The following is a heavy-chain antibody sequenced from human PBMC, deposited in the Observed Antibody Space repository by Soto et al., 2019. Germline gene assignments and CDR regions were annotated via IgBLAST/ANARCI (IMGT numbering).Heavy chain of an antibody. Sequence: PSETLSLTCTVSGGSISSYYWSWIRQPAGKGLEWIGRVYIGGSTTFNPSLKSRVNISVDTSKNQFTLSLYSVTAADTAVNYCGRDAPTQPLFWFDTWGQGTLVTVSS. V-gene: IGHV4-4*07. CDR1: GGSISSYY. J-gene: IGHJ5*02. CDR2: VYIGGST. D-gene: IGHD3-16*01. CDR3: GRDAPTQPLFWFDT.